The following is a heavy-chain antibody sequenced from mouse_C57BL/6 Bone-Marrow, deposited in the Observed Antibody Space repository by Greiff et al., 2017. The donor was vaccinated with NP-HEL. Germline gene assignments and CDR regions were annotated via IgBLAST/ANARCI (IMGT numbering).Heavy chain of an antibody. CDR3: AREGGYYGSPFAY. Sequence: EVQLQESGPGLVKPSQSLSLTCSVTGYSIISGYYWNWIRQFPGNILECMAYIRYDGSNNYNPSLKNRISFTPDISKNQFFRKLTSVTTGDTATYCCAREGGYYGSPFAYWGQGTLVTVSA. CDR2: IRYDGSN. CDR1: GYSIISGYY. D-gene: IGHD1-1*01. J-gene: IGHJ3*01. V-gene: IGHV3-6*01.